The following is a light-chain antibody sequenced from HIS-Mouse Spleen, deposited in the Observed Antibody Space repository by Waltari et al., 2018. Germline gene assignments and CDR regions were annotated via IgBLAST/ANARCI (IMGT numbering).Light chain of an antibody. CDR1: SSDVGGYNY. J-gene: IGLJ2*01. Sequence: QSALTQPRSVSGSPGPSVTISCTGPSSDVGGYNYVSWYQQDPGKAPKLMIYDVSKRPSGVPDRFSGSKSGNTASLTISGLQAEDEADYYCCSYAGSYTYVVFGGGTKLTVL. CDR2: DVS. V-gene: IGLV2-11*01. CDR3: CSYAGSYTYVV.